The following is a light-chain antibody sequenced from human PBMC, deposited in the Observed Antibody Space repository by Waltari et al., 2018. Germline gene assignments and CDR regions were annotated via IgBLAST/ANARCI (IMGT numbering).Light chain of an antibody. J-gene: IGLJ2*01. CDR3: GTWDRTLTASHVI. CDR1: SPNIGRNY. Sequence: QSVLTQPPSVSASPGETVTISCSGSSPNIGRNYVSWYQQVPGTAPKLLIYDNKKRPSGIPDRCSGSTSGRSATLGITGLQTGDEADYYCGTWDRTLTASHVIVGGGTRVTVL. V-gene: IGLV1-51*01. CDR2: DNK.